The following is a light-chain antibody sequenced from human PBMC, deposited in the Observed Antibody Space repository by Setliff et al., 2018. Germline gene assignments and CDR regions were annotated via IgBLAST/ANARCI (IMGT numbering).Light chain of an antibody. CDR3: SSYTSSSTPYV. CDR2: AVT. Sequence: QSALTQPASVSGSLGQSITISCTGTSNDVGGYNYVSWYKQHPGEAPQLMIYAVTKRPSGVSNRFSGSKSGKAASLTISGLQAEDEADYYCSSYTSSSTPYVFGTGTKVTVL. J-gene: IGLJ1*01. V-gene: IGLV2-14*03. CDR1: SNDVGGYNY.